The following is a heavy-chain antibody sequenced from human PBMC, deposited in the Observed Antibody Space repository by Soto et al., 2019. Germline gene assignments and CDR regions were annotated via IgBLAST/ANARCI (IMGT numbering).Heavy chain of an antibody. CDR2: LSGSGGTT. Sequence: PGGFLRLSCTASEFTFNNYAMNWVRQAPGKGLEWVSVLSGSGGTTFYADSVKGRFTISRDNSKNTLYLQMNTLRPEDTAIYYCAGRGGFTVTTPLLHWGQGTLVTVSS. V-gene: IGHV3-23*01. CDR1: EFTFNNYA. J-gene: IGHJ4*02. CDR3: AGRGGFTVTTPLLH. D-gene: IGHD4-17*01.